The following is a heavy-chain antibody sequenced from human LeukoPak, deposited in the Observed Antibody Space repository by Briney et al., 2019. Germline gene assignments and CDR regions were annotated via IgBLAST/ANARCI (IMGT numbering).Heavy chain of an antibody. J-gene: IGHJ4*02. CDR2: ISSSSSTT. D-gene: IGHD1-26*01. Sequence: GGSLRLSCAASGFTFSSYSMNWVRQAPGKGLEWVSYISSSSSTTYYADSVKGRFTISRDNAKNSLYLQMNSLRAEDTAVYYCATLSGSYFDYWGQGTLVTVSS. CDR3: ATLSGSYFDY. V-gene: IGHV3-48*01. CDR1: GFTFSSYS.